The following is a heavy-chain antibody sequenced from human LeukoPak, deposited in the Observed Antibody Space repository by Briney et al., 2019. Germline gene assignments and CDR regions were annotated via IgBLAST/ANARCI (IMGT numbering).Heavy chain of an antibody. CDR1: GYSFTSYW. V-gene: IGHV5-51*01. CDR3: ARRSDYSSSWFYHY. D-gene: IGHD6-13*01. Sequence: GESLKISCKGSGYSFTSYWIGWVRQMPGKGLEWMGIIFPSDSDTRYSPSFQGQVTISVDKSISTAYLQWSSLKASDTAMYYCARRSDYSSSWFYHYWGPGTLVTVSS. CDR2: IFPSDSDT. J-gene: IGHJ4*02.